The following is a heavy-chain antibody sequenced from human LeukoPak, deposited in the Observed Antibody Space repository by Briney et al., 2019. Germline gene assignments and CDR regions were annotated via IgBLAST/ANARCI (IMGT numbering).Heavy chain of an antibody. Sequence: PGGSLRLSCAASGFTFSSYAMSWVRQAPGKGLEWVSAISGSGGSTYYADSVKGRFTISRDNSKNTLYLQMNSLRDEDTAVYYCARGSGSYYNADYWGQGTLVTVSS. CDR3: ARGSGSYYNADY. CDR2: ISGSGGST. J-gene: IGHJ4*02. V-gene: IGHV3-23*01. D-gene: IGHD3-10*01. CDR1: GFTFSSYA.